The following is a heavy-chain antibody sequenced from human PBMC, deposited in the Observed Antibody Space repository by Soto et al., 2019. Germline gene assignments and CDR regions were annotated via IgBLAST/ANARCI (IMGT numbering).Heavy chain of an antibody. Sequence: QVRLQQSGPGLVKPSQSLSLTCAISGDSVSRDSAAWNWIRQTPSRGLEWLGRIYYRSKWLNTYEVSVNSRITISPDTSKNQFSLQLSSVTPEDTAVYYCARGSWDDVSGHYYIDVWDEGTTVTVSS. CDR2: IYYRSKWLN. J-gene: IGHJ6*03. CDR3: ARGSWDDVSGHYYIDV. V-gene: IGHV6-1*02. D-gene: IGHD5-12*01. CDR1: GDSVSRDSAA.